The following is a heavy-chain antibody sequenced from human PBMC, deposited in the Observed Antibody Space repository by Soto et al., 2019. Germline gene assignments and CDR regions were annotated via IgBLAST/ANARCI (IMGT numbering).Heavy chain of an antibody. CDR2: ISSDDST. J-gene: IGHJ4*02. CDR1: GFTVNNLF. CDR3: ARHIFGGSYDFCH. Sequence: EVQLVESGGGLVQPGGALRLSCAAAGFTVNNLFMTWVRQAPGKGLEWVSVISSDDSTYYADSVKGRFTISRDNSKNTLYLEMNSLRAGDTAVYYCARHIFGGSYDFCHGGQGTLVTVSS. D-gene: IGHD3-3*01. V-gene: IGHV3-66*04.